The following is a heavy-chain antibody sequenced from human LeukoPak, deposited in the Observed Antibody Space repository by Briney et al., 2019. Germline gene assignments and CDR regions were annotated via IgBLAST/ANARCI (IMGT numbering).Heavy chain of an antibody. V-gene: IGHV3-21*04. CDR3: AKITIFGVVITSPFDY. D-gene: IGHD3-3*01. J-gene: IGHJ4*02. CDR2: ISSSSSYI. Sequence: GGSLRLSCAASGFTFSSYSMNWVRQAPGKGLEWVPSISSSSSYIYYADSVKGRFTISRDNSKNTLYLQMNSLRAEDTAVYYCAKITIFGVVITSPFDYWGQGTLVTVSS. CDR1: GFTFSSYS.